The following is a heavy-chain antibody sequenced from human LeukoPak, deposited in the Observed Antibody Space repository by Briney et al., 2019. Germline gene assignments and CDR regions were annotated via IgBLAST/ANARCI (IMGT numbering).Heavy chain of an antibody. V-gene: IGHV3-30*02. J-gene: IGHJ4*02. CDR3: AKDKYSSSMGYFDY. Sequence: GGSLRLSCAASGFTFSSYGMHWVRQAPGKGLEWVAFIRYDGSNKYYADSVKGRFTISRDNSKNTLYLQMNSLRAEDTAVYYCAKDKYSSSMGYFDYWGQGTLVTVSS. CDR1: GFTFSSYG. CDR2: IRYDGSNK. D-gene: IGHD6-6*01.